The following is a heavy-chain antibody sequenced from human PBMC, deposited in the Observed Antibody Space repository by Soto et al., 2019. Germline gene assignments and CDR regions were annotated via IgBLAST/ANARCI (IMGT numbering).Heavy chain of an antibody. J-gene: IGHJ6*02. CDR3: ASRGTDYCGSSGLSPYGMDV. CDR1: GYSFTSYW. CDR2: IYPGDSDT. Sequence: GESLKISCKGSGYSFTSYWIGWVRQMPGKGLEWMGIIYPGDSDTRYSPSFQGQVTTSAAKSISTAYLRWSSLKASATAMYYCASRGTDYCGSSGLSPYGMDVWGQGTTVTVSS. V-gene: IGHV5-51*01. D-gene: IGHD3-22*01.